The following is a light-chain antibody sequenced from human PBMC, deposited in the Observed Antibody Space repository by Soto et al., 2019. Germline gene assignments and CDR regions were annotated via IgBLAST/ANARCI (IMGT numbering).Light chain of an antibody. V-gene: IGLV2-8*01. Sequence: QSVLTPPTSARGSPGQSFAISCTGTSSYVGAYNYVAWYQQHPGKVPKLMIYEVSKRPSGVPDRFSGYKSGNTASLTVSGLQADDEADYYCSSYAGSDVCVFGTGTKVTVL. J-gene: IGLJ1*01. CDR1: SSYVGAYNY. CDR3: SSYAGSDVCV. CDR2: EVS.